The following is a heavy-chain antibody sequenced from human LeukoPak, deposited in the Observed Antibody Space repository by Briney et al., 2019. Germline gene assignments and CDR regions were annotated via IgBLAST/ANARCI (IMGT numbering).Heavy chain of an antibody. D-gene: IGHD3-22*01. Sequence: GGSLRLSCAASGFTFDDYAMHWVRHAPGKGPEWVSGITWNRDNIGYGDSVKGRFTISRDNVKNVLYLQMTSLRPEDTALYYCVKDLSSAITSALVLDVWGQGTTVIVSS. V-gene: IGHV3-9*01. CDR1: GFTFDDYA. CDR2: ITWNRDNI. CDR3: VKDLSSAITSALVLDV. J-gene: IGHJ6*02.